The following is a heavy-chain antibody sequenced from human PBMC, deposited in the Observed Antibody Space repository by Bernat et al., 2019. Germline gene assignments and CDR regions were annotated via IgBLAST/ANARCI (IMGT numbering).Heavy chain of an antibody. CDR2: ISSSGSTI. V-gene: IGHV3-11*01. D-gene: IGHD3-3*01. Sequence: QVQLVESGGGLVKPGGSLRLSCAASGFTFSDYYMSWIRQAPGKGLEWVSYISSSGSTIYYADSVKGRFTISRDNAKNSLYLQMSSLRAEDTAVYYCARDQYYDFWSGSHDAFDIWGQGTMVTVSS. CDR1: GFTFSDYY. J-gene: IGHJ3*02. CDR3: ARDQYYDFWSGSHDAFDI.